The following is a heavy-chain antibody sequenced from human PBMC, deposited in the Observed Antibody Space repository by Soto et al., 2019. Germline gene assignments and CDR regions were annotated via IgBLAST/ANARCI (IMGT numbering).Heavy chain of an antibody. D-gene: IGHD2-8*02. CDR2: ISGSGGSP. CDR1: GFTFNSYT. CDR3: AKARCTGNSCYVPDY. V-gene: IGHV3-23*01. J-gene: IGHJ4*01. Sequence: GSLRLSCAASGFTFNSYTIAWVRQAPGKGLEWVSSISGSGGSPSYADSVQGRFTISRDNSRNTISLQMNSLRAEDTATYYCAKARCTGNSCYVPDYWGHGSLVTVSS.